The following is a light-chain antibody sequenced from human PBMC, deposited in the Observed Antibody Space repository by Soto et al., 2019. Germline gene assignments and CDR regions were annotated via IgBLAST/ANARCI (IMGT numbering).Light chain of an antibody. CDR3: NSYTSSSTRV. Sequence: QSALTRPASVSGSPGQSTTISCTGTSSDVGAYNYVSWYQQYPGKVPKLIIYEVSNRPSGVSNRFSGSKSGNTASLTISGLQAEDEADYYCNSYTSSSTRVFGTGTKVTVL. CDR2: EVS. J-gene: IGLJ1*01. V-gene: IGLV2-14*01. CDR1: SSDVGAYNY.